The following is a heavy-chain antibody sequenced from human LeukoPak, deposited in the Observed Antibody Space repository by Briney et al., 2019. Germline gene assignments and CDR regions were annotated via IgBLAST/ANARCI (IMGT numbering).Heavy chain of an antibody. J-gene: IGHJ3*02. V-gene: IGHV3-30*02. CDR1: GFTFSSYG. CDR2: IRYDGSNK. CDR3: ARVRQWLDRDAFDI. Sequence: GGSLRLSCAASGFTFSSYGMRWARQAPGKGLEWVAFIRYDGSNKYYADSVKGRFTISRDNSKNTLYLQMNSLRAEDTAVYYCARVRQWLDRDAFDIWGQGTMVTVSS. D-gene: IGHD6-19*01.